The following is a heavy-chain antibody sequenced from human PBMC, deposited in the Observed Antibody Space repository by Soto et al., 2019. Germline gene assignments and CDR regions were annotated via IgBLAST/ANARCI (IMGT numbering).Heavy chain of an antibody. Sequence: SQTLSLTCAIFGDSVSSCSAAWNWIRQSPSRGLEWLGRTYYRYKWYNDYAVTLKSPINIPPDTSKKQFSLQLNSVTPENTAVYYCARVSAESPAAYFHAMDVWGQGTTVTVSS. CDR2: TYYRYKWYN. V-gene: IGHV6-1*01. CDR1: GDSVSSCSAA. J-gene: IGHJ6*02. D-gene: IGHD2-15*01. CDR3: ARVSAESPAAYFHAMDV.